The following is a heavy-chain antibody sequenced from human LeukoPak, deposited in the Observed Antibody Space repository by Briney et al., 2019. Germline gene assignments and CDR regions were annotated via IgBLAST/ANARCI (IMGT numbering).Heavy chain of an antibody. CDR3: AKGRRSNDYYSQSDY. CDR2: ISSSGNM. Sequence: GRSLRLSCAASGFTFSTYAINWVRQAPGKGLEWGSVISSSGNMYYADSVKGRFIISRDNSKNTLYLQMNSLRAEDTAVYYCAKGRRSNDYYSQSDYWGQGTLVTVSS. J-gene: IGHJ4*02. V-gene: IGHV3-23*01. D-gene: IGHD3-10*01. CDR1: GFTFSTYA.